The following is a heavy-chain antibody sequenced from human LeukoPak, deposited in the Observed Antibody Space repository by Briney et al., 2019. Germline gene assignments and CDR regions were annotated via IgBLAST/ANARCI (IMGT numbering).Heavy chain of an antibody. V-gene: IGHV3-49*03. J-gene: IGHJ4*02. CDR2: IRSKAYGGTT. CDR3: ARDRRGTYYDILTGYADY. Sequence: PGGSLRLSCTASGFTFGDYAMSWFRQAPGKGLEWVGFIRSKAYGGTTEYAASVKGRFTISRDNAKNSLYLQMNSLRAEDTAVYYCARDRRGTYYDILTGYADYWGQGTLVTVSS. CDR1: GFTFGDYA. D-gene: IGHD3-9*01.